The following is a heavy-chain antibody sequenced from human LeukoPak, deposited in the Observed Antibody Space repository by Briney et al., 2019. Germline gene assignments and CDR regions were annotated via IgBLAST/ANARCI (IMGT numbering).Heavy chain of an antibody. Sequence: SETLSLTCTVSGGSISSSNYYWGWIRQPPGKGLEWIGIIYYSGNTYYNPSLESRVTISVDTSKNQLSLKLSSVTAADTAVYYCARLLRDALDIWGQGTMVIVSS. CDR2: IYYSGNT. J-gene: IGHJ3*02. CDR3: ARLLRDALDI. CDR1: GGSISSSNYY. V-gene: IGHV4-39*01.